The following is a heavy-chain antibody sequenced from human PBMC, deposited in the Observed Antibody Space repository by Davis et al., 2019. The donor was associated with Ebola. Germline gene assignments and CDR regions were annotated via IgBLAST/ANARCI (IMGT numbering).Heavy chain of an antibody. J-gene: IGHJ6*02. Sequence: SETLSLTCTVSGGSISSGGYYWSWIRQHPGKGLEWIGYIYYSGSTYYNPSLKSRVTISVDTSKNQFSLKLSSVTAADTAVYYCARDGVVFDYYYGMDVWGQGTTVTVSS. CDR2: IYYSGST. CDR1: GGSISSGGYY. CDR3: ARDGVVFDYYYGMDV. V-gene: IGHV4-31*03. D-gene: IGHD3-3*01.